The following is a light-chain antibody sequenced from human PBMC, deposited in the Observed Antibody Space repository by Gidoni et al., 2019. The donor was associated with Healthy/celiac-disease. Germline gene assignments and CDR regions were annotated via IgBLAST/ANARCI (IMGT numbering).Light chain of an antibody. CDR1: QSVLYRSNNKNY. Sequence: DIGMTHSPDSLAVSLGERATNNCKSSQSVLYRSNNKNYLAWYQEKPGQPPKLLIYWASTRESGVPDRFSGSGSGTDFTLTISSLQAEDVAGYYCQQYYSTPTFGPGTKVDIK. CDR3: QQYYSTPT. V-gene: IGKV4-1*01. J-gene: IGKJ3*01. CDR2: WAS.